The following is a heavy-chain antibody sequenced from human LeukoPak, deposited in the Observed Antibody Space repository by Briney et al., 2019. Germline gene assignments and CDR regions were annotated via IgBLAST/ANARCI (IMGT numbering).Heavy chain of an antibody. CDR2: IYYSGST. D-gene: IGHD5-18*01. CDR1: GGSISSGGYY. CDR3: ARDSPHSYGYDDAFDI. Sequence: SETLSLTCTVSGGSISSGGYYWSWIRQHPGKGLEWIGYIYYSGSTYCNPSLKSRVTISVDTSKNQFSLKLSSVTAADTAVYYCARDSPHSYGYDDAFDIWGQGTMVTVSS. V-gene: IGHV4-31*03. J-gene: IGHJ3*02.